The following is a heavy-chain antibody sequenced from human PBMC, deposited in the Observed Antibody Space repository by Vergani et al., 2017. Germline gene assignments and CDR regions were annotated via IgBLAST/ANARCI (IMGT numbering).Heavy chain of an antibody. J-gene: IGHJ4*02. Sequence: EVQLVESGGVVVQPGGSLRLSCAASGFTFDDYTMHWVRQAPGKGLEWVSLISWDGGSTYYADSVKGRFTISRDNSKNSLYLQMNSLRTEDTALYYCAKDIGAYYDILTCPPDYWGQGTQVTVSS. V-gene: IGHV3-43*01. CDR1: GFTFDDYT. CDR3: AKDIGAYYDILTCPPDY. D-gene: IGHD3-9*01. CDR2: ISWDGGST.